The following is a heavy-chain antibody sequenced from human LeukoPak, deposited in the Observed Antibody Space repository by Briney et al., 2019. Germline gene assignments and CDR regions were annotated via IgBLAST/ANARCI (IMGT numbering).Heavy chain of an antibody. CDR1: GFTFSSYA. Sequence: SGGSLRLSCAASGFTFSSYAMSWVRQAPGKGLEWVSAISGSGGSTYYADSVKGRFTISRDNSKNTLYLQMNSLRAEDTAVYYCAKDPLRITMIVVVKGPFDPWGQGTLVTVSS. CDR3: AKDPLRITMIVVVKGPFDP. J-gene: IGHJ5*02. CDR2: ISGSGGST. D-gene: IGHD3-22*01. V-gene: IGHV3-23*01.